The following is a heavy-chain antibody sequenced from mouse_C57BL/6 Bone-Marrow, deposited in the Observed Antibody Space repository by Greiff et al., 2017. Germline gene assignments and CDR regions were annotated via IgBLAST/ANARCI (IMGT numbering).Heavy chain of an antibody. J-gene: IGHJ3*01. V-gene: IGHV1-81*01. CDR3: ANYGSSTFAY. CDR1: GYTFTSYG. CDR2: IYPRSGNT. D-gene: IGHD1-1*01. Sequence: QVQLQQSGAELARPGASVKLSCKASGYTFTSYGISWVKQRTGQGLEWIGEIYPRSGNTYYNEKFKGKATLTADKSSSTAYMGLRSLTSEDSAVYFCANYGSSTFAYWGQGTLVTVSA.